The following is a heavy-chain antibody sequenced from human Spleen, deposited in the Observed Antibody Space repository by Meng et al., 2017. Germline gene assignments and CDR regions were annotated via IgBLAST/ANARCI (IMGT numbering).Heavy chain of an antibody. CDR3: ARSPIDKYDLSALPLDY. Sequence: GESLKISCAASGFTFSGYGMHWVRQAPGKGLEWVAFIWYDGSNKYYADSVKGRFTISRDNSKNSVFLQINSLRAEDTAVYYCARSPIDKYDLSALPLDYWGQGTLVTVSS. V-gene: IGHV3-30*02. CDR1: GFTFSGYG. D-gene: IGHD3-22*01. CDR2: IWYDGSNK. J-gene: IGHJ4*02.